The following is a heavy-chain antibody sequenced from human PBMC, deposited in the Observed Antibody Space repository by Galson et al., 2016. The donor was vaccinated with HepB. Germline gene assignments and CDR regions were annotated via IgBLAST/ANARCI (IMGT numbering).Heavy chain of an antibody. Sequence: SETLSLTCTVSGGSISPYYWSWIRQPPGKGLEWVGFIYYSGSTYYNPSLGSRLTISVDTSENQFSLKLTSVTAADTAVYCCARVTSRDGYGMGVWGQGTTVTVSS. CDR2: IYYSGST. CDR1: GGSISPYY. J-gene: IGHJ6*02. D-gene: IGHD5-24*01. V-gene: IGHV4-59*01. CDR3: ARVTSRDGYGMGV.